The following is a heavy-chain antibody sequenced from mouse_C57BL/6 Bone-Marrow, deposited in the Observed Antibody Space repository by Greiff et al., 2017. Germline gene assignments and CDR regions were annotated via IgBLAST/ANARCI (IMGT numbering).Heavy chain of an antibody. CDR2: IDPANGNT. D-gene: IGHD2-12*01. Sequence: EVQLQQSVAELVRPGASVKLSCTASGFNIKNSYMHWVKQRPEQGLEWIGRIDPANGNTKYAPKFQGKATITADTSSNTAYLQLSSLTSEDTSIYYCASPYDSRAWYFEDWGTGTTVTVSA. J-gene: IGHJ1*03. CDR1: GFNIKNSY. V-gene: IGHV14-3*01. CDR3: ASPYDSRAWYFED.